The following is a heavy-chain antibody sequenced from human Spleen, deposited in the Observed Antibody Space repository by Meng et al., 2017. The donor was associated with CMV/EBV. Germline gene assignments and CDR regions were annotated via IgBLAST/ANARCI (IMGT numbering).Heavy chain of an antibody. D-gene: IGHD6-6*01. Sequence: AGSGFNFSSYRMNWVRQAPGKGLEWVSSISSSSSYITCADSVKGQFTISRDNAKNSLYLQMNSLRAEDTAVYYCARSAALGVIYFDYWGQGTLVTVSS. CDR3: ARSAALGVIYFDY. J-gene: IGHJ4*02. V-gene: IGHV3-21*03. CDR1: GFNFSSYR. CDR2: ISSSSSYI.